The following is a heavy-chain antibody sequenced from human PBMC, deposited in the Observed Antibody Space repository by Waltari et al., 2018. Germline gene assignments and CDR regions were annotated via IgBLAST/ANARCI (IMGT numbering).Heavy chain of an antibody. D-gene: IGHD2-2*01. CDR1: GGSFSGYY. CDR2: TNHTGST. CDR3: ARGVGGFCSSTSCPYYYYYYYMDV. V-gene: IGHV4-34*01. J-gene: IGHJ6*03. Sequence: QVQLQQWGAGLLKPSETLSLTCAVYGGSFSGYYWSWIRQPPGKGLEWTGATNHTGSTNVTPPLTSRVTLSVATSKNHFSLKLSSVTAADTAVYYCARGVGGFCSSTSCPYYYYYYYMDVWGKGTTVTVSS.